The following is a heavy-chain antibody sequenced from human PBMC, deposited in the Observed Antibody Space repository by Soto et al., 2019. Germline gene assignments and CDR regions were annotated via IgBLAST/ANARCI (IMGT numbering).Heavy chain of an antibody. D-gene: IGHD3-16*02. CDR1: GYTLTYLS. CDR3: ATVGSAFGGVIVHDY. V-gene: IGHV1-24*01. Sequence: ASVTVSCQASGYTLTYLSMHWVRQAPGKGLEWMGGFDPEDGETIYAQKFQGRVTMTEDTSTDTAYMELSSLRSEDTAVYYCATVGSAFGGVIVHDYWGQGTLVTVSS. J-gene: IGHJ4*02. CDR2: FDPEDGET.